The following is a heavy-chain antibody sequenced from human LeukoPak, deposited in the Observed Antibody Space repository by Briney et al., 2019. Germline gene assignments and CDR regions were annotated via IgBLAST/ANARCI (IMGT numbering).Heavy chain of an antibody. V-gene: IGHV4-34*01. CDR1: GGSFSDYY. CDR2: MSPSGST. J-gene: IGHJ6*03. D-gene: IGHD3-22*01. Sequence: PSETLSLTCAVCGGSFSDYYWNWVRQTPGKGVEWIGEMSPSGSTNYPPSLKSRVTISVDTSKNQFSLKLRSVTAADTAVYYCARGRQDVNMMLVVMAGVSYYLDVWSKGTTVTVS. CDR3: ARGRQDVNMMLVVMAGVSYYLDV.